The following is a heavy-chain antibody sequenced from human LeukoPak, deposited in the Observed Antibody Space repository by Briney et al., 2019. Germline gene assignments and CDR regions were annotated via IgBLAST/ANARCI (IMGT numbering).Heavy chain of an antibody. D-gene: IGHD5-18*01. V-gene: IGHV4-39*01. J-gene: IGHJ4*02. Sequence: SETLSLTCTVSGASIRSNYYWGWIRQPPGKGPEWIGSAYYSGSSQYNPSLKSRVTISMDTSKNQFSLKLYSVTASDAAIYYCARHLSGTAMAHYFDFWGQGTLVTVSS. CDR2: AYYSGSS. CDR1: GASIRSNYY. CDR3: ARHLSGTAMAHYFDF.